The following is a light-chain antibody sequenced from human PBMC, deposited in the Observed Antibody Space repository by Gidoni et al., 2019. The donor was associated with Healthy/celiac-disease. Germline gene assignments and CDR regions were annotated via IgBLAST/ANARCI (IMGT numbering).Light chain of an antibody. CDR1: QSVSSSY. CDR2: GAS. CDR3: QQYGSSLLLT. J-gene: IGKJ4*01. Sequence: EIVLKQSPGTLSLSPGARATLSCRASQSVSSSYLAWYQQKPGQPPRLLIYGASSRATGIPDRFSGSGSWTDFTLTISRLEPEDFAVYYCQQYGSSLLLTFGGGTKVEIK. V-gene: IGKV3-20*01.